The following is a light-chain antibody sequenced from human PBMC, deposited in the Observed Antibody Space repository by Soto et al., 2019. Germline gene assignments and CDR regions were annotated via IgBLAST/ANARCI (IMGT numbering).Light chain of an antibody. J-gene: IGLJ1*01. V-gene: IGLV2-14*03. CDR1: SSDVGGYNY. CDR3: SSYASTTTRV. CDR2: EVS. Sequence: QSVLTQPAFVSGSPGQSITISCTGTSSDVGGYNYVSWYQQHPGKGPKLMIYEVSNRPSRDSNRFSGSTSGNTATLTIAGLQAEDEADYYCSSYASTTTRVSGYGTKVTVL.